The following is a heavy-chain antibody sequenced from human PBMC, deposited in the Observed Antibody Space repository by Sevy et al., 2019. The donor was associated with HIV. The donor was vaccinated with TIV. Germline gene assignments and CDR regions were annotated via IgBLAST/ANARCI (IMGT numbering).Heavy chain of an antibody. D-gene: IGHD2-2*02. J-gene: IGHJ6*02. CDR3: SKGTLVVPTVIYYYYGMSV. CDR1: GFTFSSYA. V-gene: IGHV3-23*01. CDR2: ISHSGDGT. Sequence: GGSLRLSCAASGFTFSSYAMSWVRQAPGKGLEWVSAISHSGDGTYYADSVKGRFTISRDNSKNTLYLEMNSLRAEDTAVYYCSKGTLVVPTVIYYYYGMSVWGQGTTVTVSS.